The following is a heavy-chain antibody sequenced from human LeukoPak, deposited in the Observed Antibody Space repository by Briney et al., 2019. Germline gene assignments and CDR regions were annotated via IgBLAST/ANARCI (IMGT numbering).Heavy chain of an antibody. V-gene: IGHV3-30-3*01. D-gene: IGHD2-2*01. J-gene: IGHJ6*02. Sequence: GRSLRLSCAASGFTFSSYAMHWVRQAPGKGLEWVAVISYDGSNKYYADSVKGRFTISRDNSKNTLYLQMNSLRAEDTAVYYCAGSSTSYYYYYYGMDVWGQGTTVTVSS. CDR2: ISYDGSNK. CDR1: GFTFSSYA. CDR3: AGSSTSYYYYYYGMDV.